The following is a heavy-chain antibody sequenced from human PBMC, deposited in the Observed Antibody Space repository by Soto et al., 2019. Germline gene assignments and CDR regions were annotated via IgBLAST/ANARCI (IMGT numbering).Heavy chain of an antibody. CDR2: INAGSGNT. Sequence: QVQLLQSGAEVKKPGASVKVSCKGSGYPFTSYAMHWVRQAPGQRLEWMGWINAGSGNTKYSQKFQGRVTITKDTSAITAYMQLSSLRSEDTSLYYCARSSGYYYVDYWGQGTLVTVSS. CDR1: GYPFTSYA. J-gene: IGHJ4*02. CDR3: ARSSGYYYVDY. D-gene: IGHD3-22*01. V-gene: IGHV1-3*01.